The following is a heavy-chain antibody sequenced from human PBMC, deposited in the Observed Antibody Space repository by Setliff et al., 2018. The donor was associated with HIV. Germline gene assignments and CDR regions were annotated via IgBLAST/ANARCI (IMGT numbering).Heavy chain of an antibody. J-gene: IGHJ6*02. Sequence: SETLSLTCTVSGGSISSGDYYWSWIRQPPGKGLEWIGYIYYSGSTYYNPSLKSRVTISVDTSKNQFSLKLSSVTAADTAVYYCARDQYGSERYYYYGMDVWGQGTTVTV. CDR2: IYYSGST. CDR1: GGSISSGDYY. V-gene: IGHV4-30-4*08. CDR3: ARDQYGSERYYYYGMDV. D-gene: IGHD3-10*01.